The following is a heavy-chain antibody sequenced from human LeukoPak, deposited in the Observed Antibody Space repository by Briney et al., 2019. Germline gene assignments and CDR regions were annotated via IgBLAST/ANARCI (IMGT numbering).Heavy chain of an antibody. CDR2: IRSKANGGTM. CDR1: GFTFGDHA. Sequence: GRSLRLSCTASGFTFGDHAMNWVRQAPGKGLEWVGFIRSKANGGTMEYAASVKARFTISRDDSKSIAYLQMNSLKTEDTAVYYCTRVFSRGAGDCWGQGTLVTVSS. V-gene: IGHV3-49*04. D-gene: IGHD1-26*01. J-gene: IGHJ4*02. CDR3: TRVFSRGAGDC.